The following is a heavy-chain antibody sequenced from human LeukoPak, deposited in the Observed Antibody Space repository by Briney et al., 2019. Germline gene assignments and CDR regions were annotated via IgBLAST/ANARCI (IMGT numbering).Heavy chain of an antibody. D-gene: IGHD6-13*01. CDR1: GFTFSSYW. J-gene: IGHJ3*02. Sequence: PGGSLRLSCAASGFTFSSYWMTWVRQAPGKGLEWVANIKQDGSEKYYVDSVKGRFTISRDNTKNSLYLQMNSLRAEDTAVYYCARERHSSSWYVPRDAFDIWGQGTMVTVSS. CDR3: ARERHSSSWYVPRDAFDI. V-gene: IGHV3-7*01. CDR2: IKQDGSEK.